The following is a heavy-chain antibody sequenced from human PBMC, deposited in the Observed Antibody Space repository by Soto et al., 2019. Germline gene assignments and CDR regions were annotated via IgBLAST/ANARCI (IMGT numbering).Heavy chain of an antibody. Sequence: SQTLSLTCAISGDSVSSNSAAWNWIRQSPSRGLEWLGRTYYRSKWYNDYAVSVKSRITINPDTSKNQFSLQLNSVTPEDTAVYYCARAMGKDVGIVASNYYYYYGMDVWGQGTTVTVSS. CDR2: TYYRSKWYN. J-gene: IGHJ6*02. V-gene: IGHV6-1*01. CDR1: GDSVSSNSAA. CDR3: ARAMGKDVGIVASNYYYYYGMDV. D-gene: IGHD5-12*01.